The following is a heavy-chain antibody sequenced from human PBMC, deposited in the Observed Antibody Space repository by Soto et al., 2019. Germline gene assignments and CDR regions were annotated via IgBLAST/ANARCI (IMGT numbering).Heavy chain of an antibody. D-gene: IGHD3-10*01. V-gene: IGHV3-30*03. Sequence: QVQLVESGGGVVQPGRSLRLSCAASGFPFTTYGMHWVREGPGKGLEWVADISYDGSNRYYADSVKGRFTISRDNSKNTLYLQMNDLRPEDTALYYCVGGQYYFDYRGQGTLVTVSS. CDR1: GFPFTTYG. CDR2: ISYDGSNR. CDR3: VGGQYYFDY. J-gene: IGHJ4*02.